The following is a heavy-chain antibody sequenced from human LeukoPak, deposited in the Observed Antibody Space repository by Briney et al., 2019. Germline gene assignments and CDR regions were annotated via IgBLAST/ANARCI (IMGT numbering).Heavy chain of an antibody. V-gene: IGHV3-7*01. CDR3: TRNRGIDY. J-gene: IGHJ4*02. CDR2: IKEDGSEK. CDR1: GFTFSNYW. Sequence: GGPLRLSCAASGFTFSNYWMNRVRQAPGKGLEWVANIKEDGSEKIYVDSVKGRFTISRDNSKNSLYLQINNLRAEDTAVYYCTRNRGIDYWGQGTLVTVSS.